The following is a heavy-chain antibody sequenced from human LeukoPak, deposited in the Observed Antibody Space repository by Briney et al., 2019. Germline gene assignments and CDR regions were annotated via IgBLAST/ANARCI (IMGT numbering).Heavy chain of an antibody. D-gene: IGHD2-2*01. CDR3: ARVNTAYHFDY. CDR2: TRNKANSYTT. Sequence: GGSLRLSCAASGFTFSDHYMDWVRQAPGMGLEWVGRTRNKANSYTTEYAASVKGRFTISRDDSKNSLYLQMNSLKTEDTAVYYRARVNTAYHFDYWGQGTLVTVSS. V-gene: IGHV3-72*01. J-gene: IGHJ4*02. CDR1: GFTFSDHY.